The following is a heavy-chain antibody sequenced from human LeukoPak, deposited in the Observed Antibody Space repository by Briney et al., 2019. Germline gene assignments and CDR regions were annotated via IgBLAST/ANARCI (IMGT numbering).Heavy chain of an antibody. CDR1: GGTFSSYA. Sequence: SVKVSCKASGGTFSSYAISWVRQAPGQGHEWMGGIIPIFGTANYAQKFQGRVTITADESTSTAYMELSSLRSEDTAVYYCARGFYGDYRGINLNYFDYWGQGTLVTVSS. J-gene: IGHJ4*02. D-gene: IGHD4-17*01. CDR3: ARGFYGDYRGINLNYFDY. CDR2: IIPIFGTA. V-gene: IGHV1-69*13.